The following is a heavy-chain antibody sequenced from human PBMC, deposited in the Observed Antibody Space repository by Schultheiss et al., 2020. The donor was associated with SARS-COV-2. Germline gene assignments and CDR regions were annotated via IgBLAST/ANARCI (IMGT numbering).Heavy chain of an antibody. J-gene: IGHJ6*02. V-gene: IGHV4-61*01. Sequence: SQTLSLTCTVSGGSVSSGSYYWSWIRQPPGKGLEWIGSLSYSGSTNYNPSLKSRVTISVDTSKNQFSLKLSSVTAADTAVYYCARDMADYYYGMDVWGQGTTVTVSS. CDR1: GGSVSSGSYY. D-gene: IGHD5-24*01. CDR3: ARDMADYYYGMDV. CDR2: LSYSGST.